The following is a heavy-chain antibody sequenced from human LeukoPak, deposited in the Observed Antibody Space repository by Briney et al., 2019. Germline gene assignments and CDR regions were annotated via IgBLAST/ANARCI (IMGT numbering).Heavy chain of an antibody. CDR1: GFTFSSYA. V-gene: IGHV3-64*01. D-gene: IGHD3-9*01. CDR3: ARASPPKRYYDIWTGAHFDY. J-gene: IGHJ4*02. CDR2: ICSNGGST. Sequence: GGSLRLSCAASGFTFSSYAMHWVRQAPGKGLEYVSAICSNGGSTYYANSVKGRFTISRDNSKNTLYLQMGSLRAEDMAVYYCARASPPKRYYDIWTGAHFDYWGQGTLVTVSS.